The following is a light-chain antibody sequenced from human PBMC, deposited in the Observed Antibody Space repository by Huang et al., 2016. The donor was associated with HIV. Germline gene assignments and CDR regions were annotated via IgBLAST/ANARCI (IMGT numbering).Light chain of an antibody. CDR3: QQYNTWPPYI. V-gene: IGKV3-15*01. J-gene: IGKJ2*01. Sequence: EIVMTQSPATLSVSPGERVTLSCRASQSVSSNLAWYQQKPGQAPRLLIYGASTRATGIPARFSAGGSGTEFTLTISSLQSEDLAVYFCQQYNTWPPYIFGQGTKLEVK. CDR2: GAS. CDR1: QSVSSN.